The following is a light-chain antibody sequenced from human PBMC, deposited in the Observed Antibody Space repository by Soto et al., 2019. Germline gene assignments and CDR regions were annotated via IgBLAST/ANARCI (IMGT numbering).Light chain of an antibody. V-gene: IGLV1-47*01. CDR2: RNS. CDR1: ASTIGRNY. CDR3: AAWDDNLSGFYV. J-gene: IGLJ1*01. Sequence: QSVLTQSPSVSGTPGQRVTISCSGSASTIGRNYVYWYQQLPGTAPKLLIYRNSQRPSGVPDRFSDSKYGTSASLAISGLRSEDEADYYCAAWDDNLSGFYVFGDGTKLTVL.